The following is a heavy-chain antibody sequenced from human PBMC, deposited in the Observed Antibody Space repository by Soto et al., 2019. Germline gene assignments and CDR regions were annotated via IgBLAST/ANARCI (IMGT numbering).Heavy chain of an antibody. Sequence: QVQLVQSGAEVKKPGASVKVSCKASGYTFTSYGISWVRQAPGQGLEWTSAYNGNTNYAQKLQGRVTMTTDTSTSTAYMELRSLRSDDTAVYYCARRQWLVGGYYYGMDVW. J-gene: IGHJ6*01. D-gene: IGHD6-19*01. V-gene: IGHV1-18*01. CDR1: GYTFTSYG. CDR2: SAYNGNT. CDR3: ARRQWLVGGYYYGMDV.